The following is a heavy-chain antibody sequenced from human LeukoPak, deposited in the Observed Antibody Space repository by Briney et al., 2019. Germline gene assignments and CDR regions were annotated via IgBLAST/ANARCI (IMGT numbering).Heavy chain of an antibody. CDR1: GFTFDDYA. V-gene: IGHV3-9*03. CDR2: ISWNSGSI. Sequence: GRSLRLSCAASGFTFDDYAMHWVRQAPGKGLERVSGISWNSGSIGYADSVKGRFTISRDNAKNSLYLQLNSLRAEDMALYYCAKGGYSSSSGWFDPWGQGTLVTVSS. D-gene: IGHD6-6*01. CDR3: AKGGYSSSSGWFDP. J-gene: IGHJ5*02.